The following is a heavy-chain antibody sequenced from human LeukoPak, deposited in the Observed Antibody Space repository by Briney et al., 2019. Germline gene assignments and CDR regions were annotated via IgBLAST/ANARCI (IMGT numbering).Heavy chain of an antibody. D-gene: IGHD5-12*01. V-gene: IGHV3-23*01. Sequence: GGSLRLSCAASGFTFSSYAMSWVRQAPGKGLEWVSAISGSGGSTYYADSVKGRFTISRDNSKNTQYLQMNSLRAEDTAVYYCAKGSGYDFVYYFDYWGQGTLVTVSS. J-gene: IGHJ4*02. CDR2: ISGSGGST. CDR3: AKGSGYDFVYYFDY. CDR1: GFTFSSYA.